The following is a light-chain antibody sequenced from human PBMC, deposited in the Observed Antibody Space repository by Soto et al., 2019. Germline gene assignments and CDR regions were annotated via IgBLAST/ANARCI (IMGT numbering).Light chain of an antibody. CDR2: DAS. CDR3: QQRANWPIT. V-gene: IGKV3-11*01. CDR1: QSIGSY. Sequence: EIVLTQSPATLSLSPGERATLSCRASQSIGSYLIWYQQKPGQAPRLLISDASNRATGVPARFSGSGSGTDFTLTISSLEPEDFADFYCQQRANWPITFGQGTRLEIK. J-gene: IGKJ5*01.